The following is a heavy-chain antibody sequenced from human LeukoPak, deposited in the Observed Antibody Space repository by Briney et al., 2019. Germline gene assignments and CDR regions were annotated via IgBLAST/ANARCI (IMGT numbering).Heavy chain of an antibody. CDR2: INPNSGGT. J-gene: IGHJ6*02. Sequence: ASVKVPCKASGYTFTGYYMHWVRQAPGQGLEWMGWINPNSGGTNYAQKFQGRVTMTRDTSISTAYMELSRLRSDDTAVYYCARGSGYFDWLSPYYYYGMDVWGQGTTVTVSS. CDR1: GYTFTGYY. D-gene: IGHD3-9*01. V-gene: IGHV1-2*02. CDR3: ARGSGYFDWLSPYYYYGMDV.